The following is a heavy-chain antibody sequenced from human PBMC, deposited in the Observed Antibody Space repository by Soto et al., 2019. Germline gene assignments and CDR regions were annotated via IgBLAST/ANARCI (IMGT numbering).Heavy chain of an antibody. D-gene: IGHD3-22*01. J-gene: IGHJ3*02. CDR1: GGTFSSYA. CDR3: ARARRITMIVVVFDAFDI. Sequence: ASVKVSCKASGGTFSSYAISWVRQAPGQGLEWMGGIIPIFGTANYAQKFQGRVTITADESTSTAYMELSSLRSEDTAVYYCARARRITMIVVVFDAFDIWGQGTMVTVSS. V-gene: IGHV1-69*13. CDR2: IIPIFGTA.